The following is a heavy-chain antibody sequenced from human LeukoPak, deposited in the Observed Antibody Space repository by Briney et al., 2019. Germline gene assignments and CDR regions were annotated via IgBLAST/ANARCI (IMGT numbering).Heavy chain of an antibody. CDR1: GFTFSSYS. V-gene: IGHV3-23*01. CDR2: ISGNGENT. CDR3: TKKSPYGGRDS. J-gene: IGHJ4*02. D-gene: IGHD4/OR15-4a*01. Sequence: GGSLRLSCAASGFTFSSYSMNWVRQAPGKGLEWVSAISGNGENTYYADSMKGRFTISRDNSKNILYLQMSSLRAEDTAIYYCTKKSPYGGRDSWGQGTLVTVSS.